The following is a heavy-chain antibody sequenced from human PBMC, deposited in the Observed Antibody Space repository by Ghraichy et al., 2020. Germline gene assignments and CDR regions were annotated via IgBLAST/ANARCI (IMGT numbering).Heavy chain of an antibody. CDR1: GGSISSYY. CDR3: ARAIAVAGFDP. CDR2: IYYSGST. D-gene: IGHD6-19*01. V-gene: IGHV4-59*01. Sequence: SETLSLTCTVSGGSISSYYWSWIRQPPGKGLEWIGYIYYSGSTNYNPSLKSRVTISVDTSKNQFSLKLSSVTAADTAVYYCARAIAVAGFDPWGQGTLVTVSS. J-gene: IGHJ5*02.